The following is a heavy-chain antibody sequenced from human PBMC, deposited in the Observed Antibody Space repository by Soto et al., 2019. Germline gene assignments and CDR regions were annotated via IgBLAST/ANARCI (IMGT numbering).Heavy chain of an antibody. CDR2: ISAYNGNT. Sequence: GASVKVSCKASGYTFTSYGISWVRQAPGQGLEWMGWISAYNGNTNYAQKLQGRATMTTDTSTSTAYMELRSLRSDDTAVYYCARDDCSSTSCYGLYFDYWGQGTLVTVSS. D-gene: IGHD2-2*01. CDR1: GYTFTSYG. J-gene: IGHJ4*02. V-gene: IGHV1-18*01. CDR3: ARDDCSSTSCYGLYFDY.